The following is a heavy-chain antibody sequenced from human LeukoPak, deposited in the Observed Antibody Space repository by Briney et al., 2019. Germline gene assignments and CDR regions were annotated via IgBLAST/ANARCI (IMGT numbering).Heavy chain of an antibody. CDR1: GFTFDDYG. CDR3: ARDMGYGDAPEEYFDY. CDR2: INWNGGST. Sequence: GGSLRLSCAASGFTFDDYGMSWVRQAPGKGLEWVSGINWNGGSTGYADSVKGRFTISRDNAKNSLYLQMNSLRAEDTALYHCARDMGYGDAPEEYFDYWGQGTLVTVSS. J-gene: IGHJ4*02. D-gene: IGHD4-17*01. V-gene: IGHV3-20*01.